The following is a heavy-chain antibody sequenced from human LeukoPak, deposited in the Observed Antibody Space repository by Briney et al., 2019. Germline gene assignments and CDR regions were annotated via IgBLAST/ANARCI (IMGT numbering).Heavy chain of an antibody. CDR3: ANIFGGNSHRSDY. CDR1: GFTFSSAW. CDR2: IKTKTDGGTT. Sequence: PGGSLRLSCAASGFTFSSAWMSWVRQAPGQGLEWLGRIKTKTDGGTTDYAAPVKGRFAISRDDSKDTLYLQMNSLKSDDTAVYYCANIFGGNSHRSDYWGQGTLVTVSS. V-gene: IGHV3-15*01. J-gene: IGHJ4*02. D-gene: IGHD4-23*01.